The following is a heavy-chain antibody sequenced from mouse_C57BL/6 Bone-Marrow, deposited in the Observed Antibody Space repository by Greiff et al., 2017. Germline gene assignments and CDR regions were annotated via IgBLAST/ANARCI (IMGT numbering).Heavy chain of an antibody. D-gene: IGHD2-14*01. CDR3: ARMRFYRGSFAY. V-gene: IGHV1-69*01. Sequence: QVQLQQPGAELVMPAASVKLSCKASGYTFTSYWMHWVKQRPGQGLEWIGEIDPSDSYTNYNQKFKGKSTLTVDKSSSTAYMQLSSLTSEDSAVYYCARMRFYRGSFAYWGQGTLVTVSA. CDR2: IDPSDSYT. J-gene: IGHJ3*01. CDR1: GYTFTSYW.